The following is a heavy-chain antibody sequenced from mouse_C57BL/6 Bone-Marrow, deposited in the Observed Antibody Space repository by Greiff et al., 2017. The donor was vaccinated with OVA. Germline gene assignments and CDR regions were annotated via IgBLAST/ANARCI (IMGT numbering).Heavy chain of an antibody. CDR3: TRKITTVVAPYYFDY. CDR1: GYTFTDYE. D-gene: IGHD1-1*01. Sequence: VQLQESGAELVRPGASVTLSCKASGYTFTDYEMHWVKQTPVHGLEWIGAIDPETGGTAYNQKFTGKAILTADKSSSTAYMELRSLTSEDSAVYYCTRKITTVVAPYYFDYWGQGTTLTVSS. V-gene: IGHV1-15*01. CDR2: IDPETGGT. J-gene: IGHJ2*01.